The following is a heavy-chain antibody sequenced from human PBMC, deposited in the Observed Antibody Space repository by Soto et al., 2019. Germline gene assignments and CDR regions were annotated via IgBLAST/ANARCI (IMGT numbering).Heavy chain of an antibody. Sequence: GGSLRLSCAASGFTFSSYAMSWVRQAPGKGLEWVSAISGSGGSTYYADSVKGRFTISRDNSKNTLYLQMNSLRAEDTAVYYCAKDGSGWYVHYYYMDVWGKGTTVTVSS. CDR1: GFTFSSYA. V-gene: IGHV3-23*01. D-gene: IGHD6-19*01. CDR3: AKDGSGWYVHYYYMDV. CDR2: ISGSGGST. J-gene: IGHJ6*03.